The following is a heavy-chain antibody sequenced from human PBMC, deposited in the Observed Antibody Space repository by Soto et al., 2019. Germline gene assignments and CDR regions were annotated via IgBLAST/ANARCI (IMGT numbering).Heavy chain of an antibody. CDR3: ARTGYSSSGGILRDYGMDV. J-gene: IGHJ6*02. V-gene: IGHV1-69*13. CDR2: IIPIFGTA. CDR1: GGTFSSYA. D-gene: IGHD6-13*01. Sequence: SVKVSCKASGGTFSSYAISWVRQAPGHGLEWMGGIIPIFGTANYAQKFQGRVTITADESTSTAYMELSSLRSEDTAGYYCARTGYSSSGGILRDYGMDVWGQGTTVTVSS.